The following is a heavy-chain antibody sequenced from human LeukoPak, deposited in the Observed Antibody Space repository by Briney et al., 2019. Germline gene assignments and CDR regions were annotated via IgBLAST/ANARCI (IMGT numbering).Heavy chain of an antibody. D-gene: IGHD2-2*01. CDR3: TTEGPAGLDY. J-gene: IGHJ4*02. CDR1: GFSFNSYA. V-gene: IGHV3-15*01. CDR2: IKSKTDGGTT. Sequence: GGSLRLSCAASGFSFNSYAMHWVRQAPGKGLEWVGRIKSKTDGGTTDYAAPVKGRFTISRDDSKNTLYLQMNSLKTEDTAVYYCTTEGPAGLDYWGQGTLVTVSS.